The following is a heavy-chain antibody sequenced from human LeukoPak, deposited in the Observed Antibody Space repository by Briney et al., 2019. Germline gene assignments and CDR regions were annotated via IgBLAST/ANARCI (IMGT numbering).Heavy chain of an antibody. CDR3: ARDGVAAAGGADY. D-gene: IGHD6-13*01. J-gene: IGHJ4*02. CDR2: ISSSSSYI. V-gene: IGHV3-21*01. CDR1: GFTFSSYS. Sequence: GGSLRLSCAASGFTFSSYSMNWVRQAPGKGLEWVSSISSSSSYIYYANSVKGRFTISRDNAKNSLYLQMNSLRAEDTAVYYCARDGVAAAGGADYWGQGTLVTVSS.